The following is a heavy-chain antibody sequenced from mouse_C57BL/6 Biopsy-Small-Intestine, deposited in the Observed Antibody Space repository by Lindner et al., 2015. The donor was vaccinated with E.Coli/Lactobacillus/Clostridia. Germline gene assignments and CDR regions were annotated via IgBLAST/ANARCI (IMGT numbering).Heavy chain of an antibody. CDR2: IDPENGDT. D-gene: IGHD1-1*01. J-gene: IGHJ2*01. CDR3: TLTTAVATGDY. Sequence: VQLQESGAELVRPGASVKLSCTASGFNIKDDYMHWVKQRPEQGLEWIGWIDPENGDTEYASKFQGKATITADTSSNIAYLQLSSLTSEDTAVYYCTLTTAVATGDYWGQGTTLTVSS. V-gene: IGHV14-4*01. CDR1: GFNIKDDY.